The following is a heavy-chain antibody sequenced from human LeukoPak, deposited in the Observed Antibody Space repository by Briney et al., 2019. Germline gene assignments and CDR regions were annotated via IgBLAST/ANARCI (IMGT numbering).Heavy chain of an antibody. CDR3: AKAPGRYYDSSGYYGY. CDR1: GFTFSSYG. J-gene: IGHJ4*02. Sequence: PGGSLGLSCAASGFTFSSYGIHWVRQAPAKGLEWVAVISHDGSNKYYADSVKGRFTISRDNSKNTLYLQMNSLRAEDTAVYYCAKAPGRYYDSSGYYGYWGQGTLVTVSS. D-gene: IGHD3-22*01. V-gene: IGHV3-30*18. CDR2: ISHDGSNK.